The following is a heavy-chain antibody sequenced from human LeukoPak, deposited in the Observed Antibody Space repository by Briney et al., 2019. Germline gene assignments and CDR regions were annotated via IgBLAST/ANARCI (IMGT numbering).Heavy chain of an antibody. J-gene: IGHJ5*02. V-gene: IGHV1-3*01. D-gene: IGHD2-2*01. Sequence: ASVKVSCKASGYTFTSYAMHWVRQAPGQRLEWMGWINAGNGNTKYSQKFQGRVTITRDTSAGTAYMELSSLRSEDTAVYYCARMEYQLLNNWFDPWGQGTLVTVSS. CDR1: GYTFTSYA. CDR3: ARMEYQLLNNWFDP. CDR2: INAGNGNT.